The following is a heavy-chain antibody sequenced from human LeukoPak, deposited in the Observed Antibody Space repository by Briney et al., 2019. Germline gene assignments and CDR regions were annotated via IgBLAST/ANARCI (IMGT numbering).Heavy chain of an antibody. CDR2: IIPIFATA. J-gene: IGHJ4*02. V-gene: IGHV1-69*13. CDR1: GGTFSIYA. D-gene: IGHD3-22*01. CDR3: ARGPITTRSHFDY. Sequence: SVKVSCKASGGTFSIYAISWVRQAPGQGLEWMGGIIPIFATANYAQKFQGRVTITADESTSTAYMELSSLRSEDTAVYYCARGPITTRSHFDYWGQGTLVTVSS.